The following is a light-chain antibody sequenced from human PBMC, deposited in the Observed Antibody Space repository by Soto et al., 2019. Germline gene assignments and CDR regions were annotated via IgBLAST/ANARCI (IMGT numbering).Light chain of an antibody. CDR3: QQYNSYPLT. CDR1: QIITTY. V-gene: IGKV1-5*01. CDR2: DAS. J-gene: IGKJ4*01. Sequence: DIHRTHAPASLSASVGGRVTITCLASQIITTYLNWYRRKPGKAPKLLIYDASSLESGVPSRFSGSGSGTEFTLTISSLQPDDFATYYCQQYNSYPLTFGGGTKV.